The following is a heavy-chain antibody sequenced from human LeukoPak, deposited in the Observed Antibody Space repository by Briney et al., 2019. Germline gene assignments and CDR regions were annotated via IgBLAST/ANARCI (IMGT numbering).Heavy chain of an antibody. CDR3: ASDPSIAAAGTMTDH. Sequence: SETLSLTCAVYGGSFSGYYWSWIRQPPGKVLEWIGEINHSGSTNYNPSLKSRVTISVDTSKNQFSLKLSSVTAADTAVYYCASDPSIAAAGTMTDHWGQGTLVTVSS. D-gene: IGHD6-13*01. CDR1: GGSFSGYY. J-gene: IGHJ4*02. CDR2: INHSGST. V-gene: IGHV4-34*01.